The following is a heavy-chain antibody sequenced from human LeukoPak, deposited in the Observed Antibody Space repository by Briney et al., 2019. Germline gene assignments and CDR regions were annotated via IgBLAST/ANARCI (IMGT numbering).Heavy chain of an antibody. J-gene: IGHJ4*02. CDR2: INPSGGST. V-gene: IGHV1-46*01. Sequence: GASVKVSCKASGYTFTSYYMHWVRQAPGQGLEWMGIINPSGGSTSYAQKFQGRVTMTRGTSTNTVYMELSSLRSEDTAVYFCARATLSDYYFNYWGQGTLVTVSS. CDR3: ARATLSDYYFNY. CDR1: GYTFTSYY.